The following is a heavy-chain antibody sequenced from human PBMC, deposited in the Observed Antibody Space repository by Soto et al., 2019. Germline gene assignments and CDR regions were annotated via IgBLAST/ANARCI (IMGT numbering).Heavy chain of an antibody. Sequence: QVQLVQSGAEVKKPGSSVKVSCKASGGTFSSYAISWVRQAPGQGLAWMGGIIPIFGTANYAQKFQGRVTITADEYTSTAYMELSSLRSEDTAVYYCARDALHYSGRYLGVFDYWGQGTLVTVSS. D-gene: IGHD1-26*01. CDR3: ARDALHYSGRYLGVFDY. J-gene: IGHJ4*02. V-gene: IGHV1-69*01. CDR1: GGTFSSYA. CDR2: IIPIFGTA.